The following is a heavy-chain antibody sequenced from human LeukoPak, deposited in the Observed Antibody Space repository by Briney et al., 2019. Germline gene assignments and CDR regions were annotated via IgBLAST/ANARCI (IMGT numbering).Heavy chain of an antibody. Sequence: SETLSLTCTVSGGSISGSSYYWSWIRQPPGKGLEWIGYIYYSGSTNYNPSLKSRVTISVDTSKNQFSLKLSSVTAADTAVYYCVGSLAAAGNFDYWGQGTLVTVSP. V-gene: IGHV4-61*01. CDR2: IYYSGST. D-gene: IGHD6-13*01. J-gene: IGHJ4*02. CDR3: VGSLAAAGNFDY. CDR1: GGSISGSSYY.